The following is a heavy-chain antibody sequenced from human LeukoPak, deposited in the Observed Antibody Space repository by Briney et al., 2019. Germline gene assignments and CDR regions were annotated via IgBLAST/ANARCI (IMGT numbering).Heavy chain of an antibody. Sequence: GGSLRLSCEPSGFIFSNYYMHWVRQAPGKGLVWVSHINGDGSTTGYADSVKGRFTISRDNAKNTLYLQMNSLKTEDTAVYYCTTDFDYWGQGTLVTVSS. J-gene: IGHJ4*02. CDR2: INGDGSTT. CDR1: GFIFSNYY. CDR3: TTDFDY. V-gene: IGHV3-74*01.